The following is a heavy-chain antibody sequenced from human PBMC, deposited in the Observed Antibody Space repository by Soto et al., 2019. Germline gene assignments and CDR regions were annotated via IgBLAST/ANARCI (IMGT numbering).Heavy chain of an antibody. V-gene: IGHV1-69*02. Sequence: QVQLVQSGAEVKKPGSSVKVSCKASGGTFSSYTISWVRQAPGQGLEWMGRIIPILGIANYAQKFQGRVTITADKSTSTAYMELSSLRSEDTAVYYCANKDFNSSEYYYYGMDVWGQGTTVTVSS. CDR2: IIPILGIA. CDR1: GGTFSSYT. CDR3: ANKDFNSSEYYYYGMDV. J-gene: IGHJ6*02. D-gene: IGHD3-22*01.